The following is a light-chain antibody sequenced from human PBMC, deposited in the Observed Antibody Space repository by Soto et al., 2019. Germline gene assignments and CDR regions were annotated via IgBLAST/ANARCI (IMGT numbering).Light chain of an antibody. CDR2: EVT. CDR3: CSYAGRDSDV. Sequence: QSVLTQPPSASGSPGQSVTISCTGTSSDVGGYNFVSWYQQHPGKAPKLLIHEVTKRPSGVPDRFSGSKSGNTASLTVSGLQAEDEAEYYCCSYAGRDSDVFGLGTKLTVL. V-gene: IGLV2-8*01. J-gene: IGLJ1*01. CDR1: SSDVGGYNF.